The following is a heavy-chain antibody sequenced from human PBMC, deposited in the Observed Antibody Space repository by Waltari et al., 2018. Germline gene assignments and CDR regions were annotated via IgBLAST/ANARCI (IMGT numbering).Heavy chain of an antibody. CDR3: VKDRGPHDPYNFYYGMNV. J-gene: IGHJ6*02. Sequence: DVQLLESGGGLVQPGGSLRLSCAAPGFTLGSHAMTWVRQSPGKGVEWVSSFASTGATYYADSVRGRFTISRDNSKNTVFLQLDRLRVDDTATYFCVKDRGPHDPYNFYYGMNVWGQGTTVTVSS. V-gene: IGHV3-23*01. CDR1: GFTLGSHA. D-gene: IGHD1-26*01. CDR2: FASTGAT.